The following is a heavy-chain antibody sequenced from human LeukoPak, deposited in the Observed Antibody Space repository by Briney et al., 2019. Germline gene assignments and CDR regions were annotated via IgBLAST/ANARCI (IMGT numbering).Heavy chain of an antibody. J-gene: IGHJ4*02. CDR3: ARIGGRAVAPLDY. V-gene: IGHV4-59*01. D-gene: IGHD6-19*01. CDR1: SASISLYY. Sequence: SETLSLTCTVSSASISLYYWTGIRQPPGKGLEWIGYIYYTGSTNYNPSLESRVTISVDTSKNQFSLNLSSVTAADTAVYYCARIGGRAVAPLDYWGQGTLVTVSS. CDR2: IYYTGST.